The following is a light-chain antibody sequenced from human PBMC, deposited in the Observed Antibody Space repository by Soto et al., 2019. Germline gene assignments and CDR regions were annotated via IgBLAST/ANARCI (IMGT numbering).Light chain of an antibody. V-gene: IGKV3-20*01. CDR3: QQTGT. CDR2: GAS. CDR1: QSVSSSY. Sequence: LVLTQSPGTLSLSPGERATLSCRASQSVSSSYLAWYQQKPGQAPRLLIYGASSRATGIPDRFSGSGSGTDFTLTISRLEPEDFAVYYCQQTGTFGQGTKVDIK. J-gene: IGKJ1*01.